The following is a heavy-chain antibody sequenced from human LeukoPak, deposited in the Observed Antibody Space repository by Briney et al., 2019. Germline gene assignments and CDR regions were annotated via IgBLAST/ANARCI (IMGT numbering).Heavy chain of an antibody. Sequence: GTSVKVSCKASGYTFTGYYMHWVRQAPGQGLEWMGWINPNSGGTNYAQKFQGRVTMTRDTSINTAYMELSSLRSDDTAVYYCARGTSYYDGRSDYWGQGTLVTVSS. V-gene: IGHV1-2*02. J-gene: IGHJ4*02. D-gene: IGHD3-22*01. CDR3: ARGTSYYDGRSDY. CDR2: INPNSGGT. CDR1: GYTFTGYY.